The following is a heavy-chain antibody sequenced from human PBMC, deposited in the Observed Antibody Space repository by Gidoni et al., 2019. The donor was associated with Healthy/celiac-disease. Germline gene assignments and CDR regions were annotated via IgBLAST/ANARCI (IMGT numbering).Heavy chain of an antibody. D-gene: IGHD3-22*01. CDR3: WGYLYDSSGEDAFDI. CDR1: GFTFSSYA. V-gene: IGHV3-30-3*01. J-gene: IGHJ3*02. Sequence: LSCAASGFTFSSYAMHWVRQAPGKGLEWVAVISYDGSNKYYADSVKGRFTISRDNSKNTLYLQMNSLRAEDTAVYYCWGYLYDSSGEDAFDIWGQGTMVTVSS. CDR2: ISYDGSNK.